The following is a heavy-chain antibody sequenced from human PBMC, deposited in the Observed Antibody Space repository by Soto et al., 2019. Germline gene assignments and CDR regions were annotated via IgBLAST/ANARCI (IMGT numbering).Heavy chain of an antibody. CDR1: GGSISSYY. Sequence: SETLSLTCTVSGGSISSYYWSWIRQPPGKGLEWIGYIYYGGSTNYNPSLKSRVTISVDTSKNQFSLKLSSVTAADTAVYYCARVLRGVPNWFDPWGQGTLVTVSS. V-gene: IGHV4-59*01. J-gene: IGHJ5*02. CDR2: IYYGGST. CDR3: ARVLRGVPNWFDP. D-gene: IGHD2-2*01.